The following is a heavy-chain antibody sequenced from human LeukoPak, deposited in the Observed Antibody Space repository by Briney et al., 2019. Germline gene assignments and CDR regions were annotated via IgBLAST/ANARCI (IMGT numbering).Heavy chain of an antibody. D-gene: IGHD2-15*01. Sequence: SETLSLTCTVSGGSISSYYWSWIRQPPGKGLEWIGYIYYSGSTNYNPSLKSRVTISVDTSKNQFSLKLSSVTAADTAVYYCARQTGHCSGGSCYFDFDYWGQGTLVTVSS. V-gene: IGHV4-59*08. CDR3: ARQTGHCSGGSCYFDFDY. CDR1: GGSISSYY. J-gene: IGHJ4*02. CDR2: IYYSGST.